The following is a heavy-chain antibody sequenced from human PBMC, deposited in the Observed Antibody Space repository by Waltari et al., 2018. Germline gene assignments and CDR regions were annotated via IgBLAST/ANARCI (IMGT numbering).Heavy chain of an antibody. CDR1: GFSLSTSGMC. J-gene: IGHJ2*01. Sequence: QVTLRESGPALVKPTQTLTLTGSFSGFSLSTSGMCVSWIRQPPGKALEWLALIGWDDDKYYSTSLKTRLTSSKDTSKNQVVLTMTNMDPVDTATYYCARIRSGWYNWYFDLWGRGTLVTVSS. CDR2: IGWDDDK. CDR3: ARIRSGWYNWYFDL. D-gene: IGHD6-19*01. V-gene: IGHV2-70*01.